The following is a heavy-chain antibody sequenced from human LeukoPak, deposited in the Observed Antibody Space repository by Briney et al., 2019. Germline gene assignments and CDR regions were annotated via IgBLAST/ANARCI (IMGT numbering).Heavy chain of an antibody. CDR1: GLTVSSDY. V-gene: IGHV3-53*01. D-gene: IGHD1-1*01. CDR2: IYSGGST. Sequence: AGGSLRLSCAASGLTVSSDYMSWVRQAPGKGLEWVSVIYSGGSTYYADSVKGRFTISRDNSKNTLYLQMNSLRAEDTAVYYCARGNWNDDERLAYWGQGTLVTVSS. J-gene: IGHJ4*02. CDR3: ARGNWNDDERLAY.